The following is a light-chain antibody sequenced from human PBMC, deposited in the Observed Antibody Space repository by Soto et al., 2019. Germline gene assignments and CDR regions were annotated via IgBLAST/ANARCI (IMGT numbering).Light chain of an antibody. CDR1: SSDVGGYNY. Sequence: QSVLTQPPSAFGSPGQSVTISCTGTSSDVGGYNYISWYQQHPGKAPKLMMYEVSKRPSGVPDRFSGSKSGNTASLTVSGLQAEDEADYFCSSYAVSNNYLFGTGTKVTVL. V-gene: IGLV2-8*01. CDR2: EVS. J-gene: IGLJ1*01. CDR3: SSYAVSNNYL.